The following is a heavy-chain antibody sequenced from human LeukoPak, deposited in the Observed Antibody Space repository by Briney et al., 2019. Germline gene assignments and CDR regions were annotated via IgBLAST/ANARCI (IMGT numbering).Heavy chain of an antibody. V-gene: IGHV3-66*01. CDR2: IYSGGST. CDR1: GFTVSSNY. CDR3: ARVGQQWEPLDY. J-gene: IGHJ4*02. D-gene: IGHD6-19*01. Sequence: GGSLRLSCAASGFTVSSNYTSWVRQAPGKGLEWASVIYSGGSTYYADSVKGRFTISRDNSKNTLYLQMNSLRAEDTAVYYCARVGQQWEPLDYWGQGTLVTVSS.